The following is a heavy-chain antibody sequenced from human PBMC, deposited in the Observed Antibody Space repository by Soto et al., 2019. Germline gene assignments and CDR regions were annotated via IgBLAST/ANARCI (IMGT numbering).Heavy chain of an antibody. CDR1: GYTFTGYY. V-gene: IGHV1-2*02. Sequence: GASVKVSCKASGYTFTGYYMHWVRQAPGQGLEWMGWINPNSGGTNYAQKFQGRVTMTEDTSTDTAYMELSSLRSEDTAVYYCATAITGTTYENWFDPWGQGTLVTVSS. D-gene: IGHD1-7*01. J-gene: IGHJ5*02. CDR3: ATAITGTTYENWFDP. CDR2: INPNSGGT.